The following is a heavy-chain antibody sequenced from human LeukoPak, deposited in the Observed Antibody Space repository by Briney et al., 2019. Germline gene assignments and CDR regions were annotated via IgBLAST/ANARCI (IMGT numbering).Heavy chain of an antibody. J-gene: IGHJ4*02. CDR3: ARVEDYYDSSGYSAWDY. Sequence: GGSLRLSCAASGFTFSTYSMTWVRQAPGKGLEWVSSISSSNSYIYYADSVKGRFTISSDNAKSSLYLQMNSLRAEDTAVYYCARVEDYYDSSGYSAWDYWGQGTLVTVSS. CDR2: ISSSNSYI. D-gene: IGHD3-22*01. CDR1: GFTFSTYS. V-gene: IGHV3-21*01.